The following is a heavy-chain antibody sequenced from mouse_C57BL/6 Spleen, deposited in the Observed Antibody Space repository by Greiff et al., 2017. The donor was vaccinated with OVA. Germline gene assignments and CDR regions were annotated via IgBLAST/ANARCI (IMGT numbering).Heavy chain of an antibody. CDR1: GFSFNTYA. V-gene: IGHV10-1*01. CDR3: VSGGRPGNFDY. CDR2: IRSKSNNYAT. J-gene: IGHJ2*01. Sequence: EVQLVESGGGLVQPKGSLKLSCAASGFSFNTYAMNWVRQAPGKGLEWVARIRSKSNNYATYYADSVKDRFTISRDDSESMLYLQMNNLKTEDTAMYYCVSGGRPGNFDYWGQGTTLTVSS.